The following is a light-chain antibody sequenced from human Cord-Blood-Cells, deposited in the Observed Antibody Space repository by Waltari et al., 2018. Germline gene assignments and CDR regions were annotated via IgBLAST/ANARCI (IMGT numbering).Light chain of an antibody. Sequence: QSALTQPASVSGSPGQSITISCTGTSSDVGGYNYVSWDQQPPGKAPKPMILDVSQPPSGVSNRFSGSKSGNTASLTISGLQAEDEADYYCSSYTSSSTWVFGGGTKLTVL. J-gene: IGLJ3*02. V-gene: IGLV2-14*01. CDR1: SSDVGGYNY. CDR2: DVS. CDR3: SSYTSSSTWV.